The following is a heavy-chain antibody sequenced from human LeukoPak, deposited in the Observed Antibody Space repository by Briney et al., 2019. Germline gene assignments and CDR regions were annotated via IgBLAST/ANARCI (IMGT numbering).Heavy chain of an antibody. V-gene: IGHV4-39*01. Sequence: SETLSLTCTVSGGSISSSSYYWGWIRQPPGKGLEWIVNIYYTGSTYYNPSLKSRVTISVDASKNQFSLKVSSVTAADTAVYYCARHGPLSRFSSSSGWFDPWGQGTLVTVSS. CDR2: IYYTGST. J-gene: IGHJ5*02. CDR3: ARHGPLSRFSSSSGWFDP. D-gene: IGHD6-6*01. CDR1: GGSISSSSYY.